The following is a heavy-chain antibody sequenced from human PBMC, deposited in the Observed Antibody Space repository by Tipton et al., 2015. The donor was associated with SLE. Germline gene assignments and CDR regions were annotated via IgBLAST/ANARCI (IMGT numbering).Heavy chain of an antibody. V-gene: IGHV3-15*01. D-gene: IGHD2-15*01. CDR2: IKSKTDGGTT. J-gene: IGHJ6*03. CDR1: GFTFSNAW. Sequence: SLRLSCAASGFTFSNAWMSWVRQAPGKGLEWVGRIKSKTDGGTTDYAAPVKGRFTISRDDSKNTLYLQMNSLKTEDTAVYYCTTGTIVAGYYYYMDVWGKGTTVTASS. CDR3: TTGTIVAGYYYYMDV.